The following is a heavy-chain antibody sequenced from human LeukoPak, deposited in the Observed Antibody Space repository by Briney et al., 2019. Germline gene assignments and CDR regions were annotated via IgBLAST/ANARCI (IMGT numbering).Heavy chain of an antibody. CDR3: ARHYCSSTSCHRPYYYYYMDV. D-gene: IGHD2-2*01. V-gene: IGHV3-66*04. Sequence: GGSLRLSCAVSEISITTTYMSWVRQAPGKGLEWVSVIYSGGSTYYADSVKGGFTISRDNSKNTLYLQMNSLRAEDTALYYCARHYCSSTSCHRPYYYYYMDVWGKGTTVTVSS. CDR1: EISITTTY. J-gene: IGHJ6*03. CDR2: IYSGGST.